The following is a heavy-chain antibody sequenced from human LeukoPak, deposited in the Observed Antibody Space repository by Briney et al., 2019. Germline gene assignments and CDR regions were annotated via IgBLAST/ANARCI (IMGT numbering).Heavy chain of an antibody. Sequence: ASVKVSCKASGYTFTSYGISWVRQAPGQGLEWMGWISAYNGNTNYAQKLQGRVTMTTDTSTSTAYMELSSLRSEGTAVYYCATLCCGSYYMDVWGKGTTVTVSS. CDR2: ISAYNGNT. CDR3: ATLCCGSYYMDV. J-gene: IGHJ6*03. CDR1: GYTFTSYG. V-gene: IGHV1-18*01. D-gene: IGHD2-15*01.